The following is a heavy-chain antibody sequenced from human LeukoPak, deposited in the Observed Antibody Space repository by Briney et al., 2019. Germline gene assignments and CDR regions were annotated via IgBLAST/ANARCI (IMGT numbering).Heavy chain of an antibody. CDR3: AKNWDVDFWSGYPGWYFDY. CDR1: GFTFSSYG. Sequence: GGSLRLSCAASGFTFSSYGMHWVRQAPGKGLEWVAFIRYDGSNKYYADSVKGRFTISRDNSKNTLYLQMNSLRAEDTAVYYCAKNWDVDFWSGYPGWYFDYWSQGTLVTVSS. D-gene: IGHD3-3*01. V-gene: IGHV3-30*02. CDR2: IRYDGSNK. J-gene: IGHJ4*02.